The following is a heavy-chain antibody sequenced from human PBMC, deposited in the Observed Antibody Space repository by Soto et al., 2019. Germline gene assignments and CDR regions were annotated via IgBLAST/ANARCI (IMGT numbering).Heavy chain of an antibody. D-gene: IGHD1-7*01. Sequence: ASLKVSCKASGYTFNSYGISWVRQAPGQGLEWMGWISAYNGNTNYAQKLQGRVTMTTDTSTSTAYMELRSLRSDDTAVYYCARAGTTYYYSYMDVWGKGTTVNVSS. V-gene: IGHV1-18*01. CDR3: ARAGTTYYYSYMDV. CDR2: ISAYNGNT. CDR1: GYTFNSYG. J-gene: IGHJ6*03.